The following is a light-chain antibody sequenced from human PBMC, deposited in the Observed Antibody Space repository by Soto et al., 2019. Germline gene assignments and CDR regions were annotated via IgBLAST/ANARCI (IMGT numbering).Light chain of an antibody. J-gene: IGKJ1*01. Sequence: EIVMTQSPATLSVSPGERATLSCRASQSITSNVAWYQQKPGQAPRLLIYGVSTRATGIPARFSGSGSGTEFTLTISSLQSEDFAVYYCQQYNNWPPWTFGQGTKVDI. CDR3: QQYNNWPPWT. V-gene: IGKV3-15*01. CDR1: QSITSN. CDR2: GVS.